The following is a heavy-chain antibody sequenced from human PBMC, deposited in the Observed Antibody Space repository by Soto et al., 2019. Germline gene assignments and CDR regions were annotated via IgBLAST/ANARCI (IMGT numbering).Heavy chain of an antibody. V-gene: IGHV4-59*01. Sequence: PSETLSLTCTVSGGSISSNYWTWIRQPPGKGLEWIWYVYNSGSTNYNPSLKSRVTISEETSKSQFSLKVNSMTAADTAVYYCARYRREAVAGYTLDNWGQGILVTVS. CDR2: VYNSGST. J-gene: IGHJ4*02. CDR1: GGSISSNY. D-gene: IGHD6-13*01. CDR3: ARYRREAVAGYTLDN.